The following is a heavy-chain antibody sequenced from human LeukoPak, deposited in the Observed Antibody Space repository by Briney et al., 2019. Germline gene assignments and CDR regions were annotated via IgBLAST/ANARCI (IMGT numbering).Heavy chain of an antibody. D-gene: IGHD3-3*01. Sequence: SETLSLTCAVYGGSFSGYYWSWIRQPPGKGLEWIGEINHSGSTNYNPSLKSRVTISVGTSKNQFSLKLSSVTAADTAVYYCARVVFGFWSGYYRAYFDYWGQGTLVTVSS. J-gene: IGHJ4*02. CDR1: GGSFSGYY. CDR2: INHSGST. V-gene: IGHV4-34*01. CDR3: ARVVFGFWSGYYRAYFDY.